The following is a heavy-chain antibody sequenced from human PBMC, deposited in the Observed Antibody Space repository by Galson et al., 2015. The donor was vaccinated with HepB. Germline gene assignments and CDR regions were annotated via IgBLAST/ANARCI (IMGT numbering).Heavy chain of an antibody. D-gene: IGHD6-13*01. Sequence: SLRLSCAVSGFTVNRYWMHWVRQAPGKGLEWVAAIKQDGSEKYYVDSVKGRFTISRDNAKNSLDLQMNSLRADDTAVYYCARGDGSIWYSYWGQGTLVTVSS. CDR3: ARGDGSIWYSY. V-gene: IGHV3-7*03. J-gene: IGHJ4*02. CDR2: IKQDGSEK. CDR1: GFTVNRYW.